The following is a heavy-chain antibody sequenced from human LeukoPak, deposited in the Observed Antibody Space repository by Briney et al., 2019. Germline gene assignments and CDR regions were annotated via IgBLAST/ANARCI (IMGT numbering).Heavy chain of an antibody. V-gene: IGHV4-34*01. CDR1: GGSFSGYY. CDR2: INHSGST. J-gene: IGHJ4*02. D-gene: IGHD2-2*01. Sequence: PSETLSLTCAVYGGSFSGYYWSWIRQPPGKGLEWIGEINHSGSTNYNPSLKSRVTISVDTSKNQFSLKLSSVTAADTAVYYCARGLFPDIVVVPAADFDYWGQGTLVTVSS. CDR3: ARGLFPDIVVVPAADFDY.